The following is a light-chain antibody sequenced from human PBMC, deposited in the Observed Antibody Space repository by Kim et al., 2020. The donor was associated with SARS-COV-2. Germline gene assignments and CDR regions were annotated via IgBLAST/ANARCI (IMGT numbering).Light chain of an antibody. J-gene: IGKJ1*01. CDR3: QQYKTFWT. CDR2: KGS. V-gene: IGKV1-5*03. Sequence: FASVGDSVTITCRASRSIIVWLAWYQQRPGDAPNLLIYKGSSLQGGVPSRFSGSGSGTEFTLTISSLQPDDSATYYCQQYKTFWTFGQGTKVDIK. CDR1: RSIIVW.